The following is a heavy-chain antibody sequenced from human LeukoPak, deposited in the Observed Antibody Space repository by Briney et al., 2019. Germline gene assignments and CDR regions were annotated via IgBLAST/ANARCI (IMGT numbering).Heavy chain of an antibody. Sequence: GGSLRLSCTASGFTFGDYAMSWVRQAPGKGLEWVGFIRSKAYGGTTEYAASVKGRFTISRDDSKSIAYLQMNSLKTEDTAVYYCTRWLRDGYNGRLEVDYWGQGTLVTVSS. V-gene: IGHV3-49*04. CDR2: IRSKAYGGTT. CDR3: TRWLRDGYNGRLEVDY. J-gene: IGHJ4*02. D-gene: IGHD5-24*01. CDR1: GFTFGDYA.